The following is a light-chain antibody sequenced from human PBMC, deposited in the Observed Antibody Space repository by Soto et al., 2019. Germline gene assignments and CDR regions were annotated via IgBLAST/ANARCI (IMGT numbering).Light chain of an antibody. Sequence: QTVVTQSPSASASLGASVKLTCTLSSGHSSYAIAWHQQQPEKGPRYLMKVNSDGSHNKGDEIPDRFSGSSSGAERYLTISSLQSEDEADYYCQTWTTGIHVFGTGTKVTVL. J-gene: IGLJ1*01. CDR1: SGHSSYA. V-gene: IGLV4-69*01. CDR2: VNSDGSH. CDR3: QTWTTGIHV.